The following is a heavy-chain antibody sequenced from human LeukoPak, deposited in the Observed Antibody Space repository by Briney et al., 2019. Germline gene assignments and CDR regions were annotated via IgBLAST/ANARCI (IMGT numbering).Heavy chain of an antibody. V-gene: IGHV3-11*06. Sequence: PGGSLRLSCAASGFTFSDYYMSWICQAPGKGLEWVSYISSSSSYTNYADSVKGRFTISRDNAKNSLYLQMNSLRAEDTAVYYCARDIYDSSGIDYWGQGTLVTVSS. D-gene: IGHD3-22*01. J-gene: IGHJ4*02. CDR3: ARDIYDSSGIDY. CDR1: GFTFSDYY. CDR2: ISSSSSYT.